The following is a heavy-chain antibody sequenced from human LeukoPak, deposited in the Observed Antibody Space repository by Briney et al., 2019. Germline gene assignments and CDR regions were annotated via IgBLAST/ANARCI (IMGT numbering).Heavy chain of an antibody. V-gene: IGHV4-59*01. J-gene: IGHJ6*02. CDR1: GGSISSYY. Sequence: PSETLSRTCTVSGGSISSYYWSWIRQPPGKGLEWIGYIYYSGSTNYNPSLKSRVTISVDTSKNQFSLKLSSVTAADTAVYYCARDGVTYYDILRGYVEGNYGMDVWGQGTTVTVSS. D-gene: IGHD3-9*01. CDR3: ARDGVTYYDILRGYVEGNYGMDV. CDR2: IYYSGST.